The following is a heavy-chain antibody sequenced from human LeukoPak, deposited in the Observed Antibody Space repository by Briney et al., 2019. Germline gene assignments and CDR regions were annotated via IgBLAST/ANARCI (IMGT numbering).Heavy chain of an antibody. J-gene: IGHJ4*02. D-gene: IGHD6-19*01. CDR3: ANPRESSGWQVFDY. CDR1: GFTFSSYA. Sequence: GGSLRLSCAAPGFTFSSYAMSWVRQAPGKGLEWVSSISGSGGSTYYADSVKGRFTISRDNPKNTLYLQMNSLRAEDTAVYYRANPRESSGWQVFDYWGQGTLVTVSS. V-gene: IGHV3-23*01. CDR2: ISGSGGST.